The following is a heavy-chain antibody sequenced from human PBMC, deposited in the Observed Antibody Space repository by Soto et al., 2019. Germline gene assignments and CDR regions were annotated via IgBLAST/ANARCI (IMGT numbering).Heavy chain of an antibody. Sequence: EVQLVESGGGLIQPGGSLRLACAASGFTFSYYWMHWVRHAPGKGLVWVSRINGDGNGISYADSVKGRFTISRDNAKNTLYLQAKSLRAEDTALYYCARGDAYSFDYWGQGTLVSVSS. V-gene: IGHV3-74*01. CDR2: INGDGNGI. CDR3: ARGDAYSFDY. D-gene: IGHD4-4*01. CDR1: GFTFSYYW. J-gene: IGHJ4*02.